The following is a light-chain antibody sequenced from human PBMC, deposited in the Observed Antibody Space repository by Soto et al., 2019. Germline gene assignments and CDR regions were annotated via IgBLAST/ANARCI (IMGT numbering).Light chain of an antibody. CDR2: AAS. V-gene: IGKV1-39*01. Sequence: DIQMTQSPSSLSASVGDRVTITCRASQTITGYLNWYQQRPGKAPKLLIYAASSLQSGVPSRFSVSGSGTDFTLTNNSLQPEDFATYYCQQSHGIPYTFGQGTKLEIK. CDR3: QQSHGIPYT. CDR1: QTITGY. J-gene: IGKJ2*01.